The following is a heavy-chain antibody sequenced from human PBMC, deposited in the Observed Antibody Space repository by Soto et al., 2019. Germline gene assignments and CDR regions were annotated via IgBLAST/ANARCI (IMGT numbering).Heavy chain of an antibody. J-gene: IGHJ5*02. V-gene: IGHV1-8*01. CDR3: ARGEPNHYSRDWFDP. Sequence: GASVKVSCKASGYTFTSYDIKWVRQATGQGLEWMGWMNPNSGNTGYAQKFQGRVTMTRNTSISTAYMELSSLRSEDTAVYYCARGEPNHYSRDWFDPWGQGTLVTVSS. CDR2: MNPNSGNT. CDR1: GYTFTSYD. D-gene: IGHD4-4*01.